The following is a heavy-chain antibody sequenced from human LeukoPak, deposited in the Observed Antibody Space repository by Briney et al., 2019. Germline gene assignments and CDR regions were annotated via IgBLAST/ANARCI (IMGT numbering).Heavy chain of an antibody. Sequence: SETLSLTCTVSGGSISSYYWTWIRQPPGKGLEWIGSLYYSGSTNYNPSLKSRVTISVDTSKDQFSLKLSSVTAADTAVYYCARRHVEYSSSSDPYYFDYWGQGTLVTVSS. CDR3: ARRHVEYSSSSDPYYFDY. CDR2: LYYSGST. J-gene: IGHJ4*02. V-gene: IGHV4-59*01. D-gene: IGHD6-6*01. CDR1: GGSISSYY.